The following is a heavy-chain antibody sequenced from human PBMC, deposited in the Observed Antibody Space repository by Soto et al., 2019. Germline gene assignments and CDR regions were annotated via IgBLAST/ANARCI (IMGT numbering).Heavy chain of an antibody. CDR2: IYTSGST. CDR1: GGSISSYY. CDR3: ARRPPRYCSGGSCYGFDY. D-gene: IGHD2-15*01. V-gene: IGHV4-4*07. J-gene: IGHJ4*02. Sequence: PSETLSLTCTVSGGSISSYYWSWIRQPAGKGLEWIGRIYTSGSTNYNPSLKSRVTMSVDTSKNQFSLKLSSVTAADTAVYYCARRPPRYCSGGSCYGFDYWGQGTLVTVPQ.